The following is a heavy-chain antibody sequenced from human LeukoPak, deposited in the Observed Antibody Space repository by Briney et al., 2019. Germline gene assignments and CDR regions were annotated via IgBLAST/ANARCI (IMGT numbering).Heavy chain of an antibody. CDR1: GGTFSSYA. D-gene: IGHD5-18*01. Sequence: GSSVKVSCKASGGTFSSYAISWVRQAPGQGLEWMGGIIPIIGTAKYAQKFQGRVTITADESTSTAYMELSSLRSEDTAVYYCARAQDVDTESPFDYWGQGTLVTVSS. CDR2: IIPIIGTA. J-gene: IGHJ4*02. V-gene: IGHV1-69*01. CDR3: ARAQDVDTESPFDY.